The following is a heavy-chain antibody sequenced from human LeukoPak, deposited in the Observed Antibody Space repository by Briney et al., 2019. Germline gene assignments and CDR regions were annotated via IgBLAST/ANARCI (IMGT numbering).Heavy chain of an antibody. Sequence: GGSLRLSCAASGFTFSSYGMSWVRQAPGKGLEWVSAISGSGGSTYYADSVKGRFTISRDNSKNTLYLQMNSQRAEDTAVYYCAKQGGLLWFGDYIDYWGQGTLVTVSS. CDR3: AKQGGLLWFGDYIDY. J-gene: IGHJ4*02. CDR1: GFTFSSYG. V-gene: IGHV3-23*01. CDR2: ISGSGGST. D-gene: IGHD3-10*01.